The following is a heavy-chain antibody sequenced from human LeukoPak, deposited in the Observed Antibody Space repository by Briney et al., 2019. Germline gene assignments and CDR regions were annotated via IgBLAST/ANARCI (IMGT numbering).Heavy chain of an antibody. D-gene: IGHD2-2*01. V-gene: IGHV1-8*03. Sequence: ASVKVSCKASGYTFTSYDINWVRQATGQGLEWMGWMNPNSGNTGYAQKFQGRVTITRNTSISTAYMELSSLRSEDTAVYYCARALRQVVPAAPDYWGQGTLVTVSS. CDR1: GYTFTSYD. CDR3: ARALRQVVPAAPDY. CDR2: MNPNSGNT. J-gene: IGHJ4*02.